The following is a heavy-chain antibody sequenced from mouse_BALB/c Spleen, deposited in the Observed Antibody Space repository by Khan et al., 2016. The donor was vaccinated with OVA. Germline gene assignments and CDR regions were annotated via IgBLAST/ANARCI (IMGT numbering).Heavy chain of an antibody. D-gene: IGHD2-4*01. CDR2: IWSAGST. V-gene: IGHV2-2*02. Sequence: VQLQESGPGLVQPSQSLSITCTVSGFSLGNYSVHWVRQSPGKGLEWLGVIWSAGSTDYNAAFISRLTISKANSRSQVFFKVNSLQPNDSAIYYCARRDYDYGRGALFAHWGQGTLVTVSS. CDR1: GFSLGNYS. J-gene: IGHJ3*01. CDR3: ARRDYDYGRGALFAH.